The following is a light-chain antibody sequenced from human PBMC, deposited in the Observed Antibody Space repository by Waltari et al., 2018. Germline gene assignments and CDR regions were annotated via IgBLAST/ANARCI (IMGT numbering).Light chain of an antibody. CDR1: SLRTYH. Sequence: SSELTQDPAVSVALGQTLRITCQGDSLRTYHAGWYQQRPGQAPILVMYKHNRPSGIPDRFSGSSSGNTASLTITGAQAEDEADYYCNSRHRRANYILFGGGTKLTVL. CDR3: NSRHRRANYIL. V-gene: IGLV3-19*01. J-gene: IGLJ2*01. CDR2: KH.